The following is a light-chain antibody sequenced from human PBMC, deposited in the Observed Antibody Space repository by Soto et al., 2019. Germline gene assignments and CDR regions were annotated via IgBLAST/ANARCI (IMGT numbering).Light chain of an antibody. CDR3: QQYNNWPLT. V-gene: IGKV3D-15*01. Sequence: ETVMTQSPATLSVSPGARATLSCRASRSVSYNLAWYQQKPGQAPRLLIYGALTRATGIPARFSGSGSGTDFTLTISSLQSEDFATYYCQQYNNWPLTFGQGTRLEIK. J-gene: IGKJ5*01. CDR2: GAL. CDR1: RSVSYN.